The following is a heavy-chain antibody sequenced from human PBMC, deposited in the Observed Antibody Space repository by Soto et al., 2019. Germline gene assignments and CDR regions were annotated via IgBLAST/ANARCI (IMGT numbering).Heavy chain of an antibody. Sequence: SETLSLTCTVSGGSISSYYWSWIRQPPGKGLEWIGYIYYSGSTNYNPSLKSRVTISVDTSKNQFSLKLSSVTAEDTAVYYCARGWGDSGYDFDYWGQGTLVTVSS. CDR3: ARGWGDSGYDFDY. D-gene: IGHD5-12*01. V-gene: IGHV4-59*01. J-gene: IGHJ4*02. CDR1: GGSISSYY. CDR2: IYYSGST.